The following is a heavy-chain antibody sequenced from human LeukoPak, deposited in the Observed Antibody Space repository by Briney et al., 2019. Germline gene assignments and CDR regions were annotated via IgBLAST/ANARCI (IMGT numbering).Heavy chain of an antibody. V-gene: IGHV3-20*04. CDR3: ARENSGIAATDIIDS. D-gene: IGHD6-13*01. J-gene: IGHJ4*02. Sequence: GGSLRLSCTASGFTFDDYGMSWVRQAPGKGLEWVSGINTDGGRTGYADSVKGRFTISRDNAKNLLYLQMNSLRAEDTAIYYCARENSGIAATDIIDSWGQGTLVTVSS. CDR1: GFTFDDYG. CDR2: INTDGGRT.